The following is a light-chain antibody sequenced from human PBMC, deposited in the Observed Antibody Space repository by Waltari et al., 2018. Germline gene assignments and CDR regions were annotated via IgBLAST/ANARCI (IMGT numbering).Light chain of an antibody. CDR2: SAN. Sequence: QSVLTQPPPASGTPGQKITISCSAARPNVGGNPVNRYRHLPGPAPKLPVFSANQRPTGVPDRFSGSKSGTSASLAISGLQSEDEADYYCAAWDFRVELWVFGGGTKLTVL. V-gene: IGLV1-44*01. J-gene: IGLJ3*02. CDR1: RPNVGGNP. CDR3: AAWDFRVELWV.